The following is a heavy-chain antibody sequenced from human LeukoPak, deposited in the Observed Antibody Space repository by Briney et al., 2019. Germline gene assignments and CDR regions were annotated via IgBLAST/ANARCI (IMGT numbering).Heavy chain of an antibody. CDR1: GFTFSNYS. CDR2: ISRSSSDI. V-gene: IGHV3-21*01. Sequence: GGSLRLSCAASGFTFSNYSLNWVRQAPGKGLEWVSSISRSSSDIYYADSVKGRFTISRGNAKNSLYLQMNSLRAEDTAVYYCARESGYDIDFDYWGQGTLVTVSS. J-gene: IGHJ4*02. D-gene: IGHD5-12*01. CDR3: ARESGYDIDFDY.